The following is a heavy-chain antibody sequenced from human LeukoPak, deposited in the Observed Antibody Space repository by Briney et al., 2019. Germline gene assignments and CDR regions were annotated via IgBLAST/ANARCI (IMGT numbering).Heavy chain of an antibody. CDR1: GGSISSYY. J-gene: IGHJ4*02. CDR3: ASSSIAARLDY. D-gene: IGHD6-6*01. Sequence: PSETLSLTCTVSGGSISSYYWSWIRQPPGKGLEWIGYIYTSGGTNYNPSLKSRVTMSVDTSKNQFSLKLSSVTAADTAVYYCASSSIAARLDYWGQGTLVTVSS. V-gene: IGHV4-4*09. CDR2: IYTSGGT.